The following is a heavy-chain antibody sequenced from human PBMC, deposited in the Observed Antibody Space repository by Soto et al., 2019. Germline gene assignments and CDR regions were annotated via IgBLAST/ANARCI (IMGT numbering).Heavy chain of an antibody. CDR3: ARLEGLATVSCYFDF. Sequence: SDTLSLTCTVSGGSISSSSYYWGWIRQPPGKGLEWIGSIYYSGSTYYNPSLKSRVTISVDTSKNQFSLKLSSVTAADTAVYYCARLEGLATVSCYFDFWGQGALVTVSS. V-gene: IGHV4-39*01. CDR1: GGSISSSSYY. D-gene: IGHD3-9*01. J-gene: IGHJ4*02. CDR2: IYYSGST.